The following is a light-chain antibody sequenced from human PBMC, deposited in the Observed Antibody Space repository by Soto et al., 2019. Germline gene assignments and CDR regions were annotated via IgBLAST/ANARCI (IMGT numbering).Light chain of an antibody. CDR1: SRNVGGYNY. J-gene: IGLJ2*01. Sequence: QSVLTQPASVSGPPGHRITISCPGTSRNVGGYNYVSWYQQHPGKAPKLMIYEVSNRPSGVSNRFSGSKSGNTASLTISGLQAEDEADYYCSSYTSSSTLVFGGGTKLTVL. CDR2: EVS. V-gene: IGLV2-14*01. CDR3: SSYTSSSTLV.